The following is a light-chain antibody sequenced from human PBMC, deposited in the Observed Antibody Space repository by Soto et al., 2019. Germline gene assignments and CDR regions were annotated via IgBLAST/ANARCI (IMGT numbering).Light chain of an antibody. J-gene: IGLJ2*01. CDR1: RGHSRYT. Sequence: QPVLTQSPSASASLGASVKLTCTLSRGHSRYTIAWHQQQPEKGPRYLMKVDIDGSLSKGDGIPDRFSGSSSGAERYLTISRLQSEDAADYYCQTWGTGIVVFGGGTKLTVL. CDR2: VDIDGSL. V-gene: IGLV4-69*01. CDR3: QTWGTGIVV.